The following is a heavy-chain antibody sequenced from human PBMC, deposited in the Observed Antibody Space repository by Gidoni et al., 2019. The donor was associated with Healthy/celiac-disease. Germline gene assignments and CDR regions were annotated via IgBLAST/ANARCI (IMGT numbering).Heavy chain of an antibody. Sequence: EGQLVASGGGLVQPGESLRHSCADAGFTFSSYAMSWVSQAPGKGLEWVSAMRGSGGRTYYADSVKGRFTISRDNSKNTLYLQMNSLRAEDTAVYYCAKGSAANYGDYFDYWGQGTLVTVSS. J-gene: IGHJ4*02. CDR3: AKGSAANYGDYFDY. CDR2: MRGSGGRT. CDR1: GFTFSSYA. D-gene: IGHD4-17*01. V-gene: IGHV3-23*04.